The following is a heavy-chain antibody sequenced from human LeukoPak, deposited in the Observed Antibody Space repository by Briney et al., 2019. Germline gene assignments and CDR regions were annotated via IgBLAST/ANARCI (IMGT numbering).Heavy chain of an antibody. Sequence: GGSLRLSCAASGFTFSSYAMSWVRQAPGKWLEWVSAISGSGGSTYYADSVKGRFTISRDNSKNTLYLQMNSLRAEDTVVFFKQKTAYEIAAAGTYFDYWGQGTLVTVSS. V-gene: IGHV3-23*01. CDR3: QKTAYEIAAAGTYFDY. D-gene: IGHD6-13*01. CDR2: ISGSGGST. CDR1: GFTFSSYA. J-gene: IGHJ4*02.